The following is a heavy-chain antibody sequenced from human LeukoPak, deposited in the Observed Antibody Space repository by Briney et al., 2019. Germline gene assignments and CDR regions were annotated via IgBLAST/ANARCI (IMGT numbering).Heavy chain of an antibody. Sequence: PSETLSLTCTVSGGSISSGSYYWSWIRQPAGKGLEWIGRIYTSGSTNYNPSLKSRVTISVDTSKSQFSLKLSSVTAADTAVYYCARVYGSGSYFFGTEVAYNWFDPWGQGTLVTVSS. J-gene: IGHJ5*02. V-gene: IGHV4-61*02. CDR3: ARVYGSGSYFFGTEVAYNWFDP. CDR1: GGSISSGSYY. D-gene: IGHD3-10*01. CDR2: IYTSGST.